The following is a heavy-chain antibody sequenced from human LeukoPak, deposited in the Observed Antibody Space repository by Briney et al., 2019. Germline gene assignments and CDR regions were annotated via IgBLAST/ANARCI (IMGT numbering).Heavy chain of an antibody. V-gene: IGHV4-39*07. Sequence: SETLSLTCTVSGGSISSGGYYWSWIRQPPGEGLEWIGEVSHRGSTNYNPSLKSRVTISVDTSKNQFSLKLTSVTAADTAMYYCARGFSGGGYQFDHWGQGTLVTVSS. CDR3: ARGFSGGGYQFDH. D-gene: IGHD5-12*01. CDR2: VSHRGST. J-gene: IGHJ4*02. CDR1: GGSISSGGYY.